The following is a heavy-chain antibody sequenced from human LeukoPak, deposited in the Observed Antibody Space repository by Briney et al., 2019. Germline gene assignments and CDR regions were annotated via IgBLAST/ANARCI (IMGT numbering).Heavy chain of an antibody. D-gene: IGHD3-22*01. Sequence: GGSLRLSCAASGFTFSSYWMHWVRQAPGKGLVWVSRINSDGSSTRYADSVKGRFTISRDNTKNTLYLQMNSLRAEDTAVYYCARPHHYDSSGLVAIGSYWGQGTLVTVSS. CDR1: GFTFSSYW. J-gene: IGHJ4*02. V-gene: IGHV3-74*01. CDR2: INSDGSST. CDR3: ARPHHYDSSGLVAIGSY.